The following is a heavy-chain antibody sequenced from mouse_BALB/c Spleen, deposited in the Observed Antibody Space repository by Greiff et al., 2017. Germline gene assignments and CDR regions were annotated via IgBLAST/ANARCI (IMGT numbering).Heavy chain of an antibody. CDR2: IDPETGGT. D-gene: IGHD2-1*01. CDR3: TRNSWFAY. CDR1: GYTFTDYE. V-gene: IGHV1-15*01. J-gene: IGHJ3*01. Sequence: VQLQQSGAEPVRPGASVTLSCKASGYTFTDYEMHWVKQTPVHGLEWIGAIDPETGGTAYNQKFKGKATLTADKSSSTAYMELRSLTSEDSAVYYCTRNSWFAYWGQGTLVTVSA.